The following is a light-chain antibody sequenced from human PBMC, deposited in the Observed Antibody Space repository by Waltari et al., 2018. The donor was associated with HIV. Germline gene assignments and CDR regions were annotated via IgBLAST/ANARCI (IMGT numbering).Light chain of an antibody. Sequence: SSELTQDPAVSVALGQTVKIACLGDSLRKYYASWYRLRPGQAPQLLVYGKNSRPSGIPDRFSASSSGNRAFLTITGARAEDEADYYCACWDRSGDYILFGRGTSLTGL. CDR3: ACWDRSGDYIL. J-gene: IGLJ2*01. CDR2: GKN. CDR1: SLRKYY. V-gene: IGLV3-19*01.